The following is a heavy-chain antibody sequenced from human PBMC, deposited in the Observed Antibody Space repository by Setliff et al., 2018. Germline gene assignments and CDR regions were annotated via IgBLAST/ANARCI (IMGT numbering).Heavy chain of an antibody. CDR3: VRDDADNYDAFDN. CDR2: IKKDGSIK. V-gene: IGHV3-7*01. Sequence: LRLSCAASGFTFRSYWMSWVRQAPGKGLEWVANIKKDGSIKYYLDSVRGRFTISRDNAKRSLYLQMNGLRADDTGVYYCVRDDADNYDAFDNWGQGTLVTVSS. CDR1: GFTFRSYW. D-gene: IGHD3-22*01. J-gene: IGHJ3*02.